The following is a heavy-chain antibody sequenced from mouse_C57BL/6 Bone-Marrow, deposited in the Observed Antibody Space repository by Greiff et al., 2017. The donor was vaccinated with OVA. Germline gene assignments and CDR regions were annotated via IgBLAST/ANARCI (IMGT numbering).Heavy chain of an antibody. Sequence: EVQGVESGEGLVKPGGSLKLSCAASGFTFSSYAMSWVRQTPEKRLEWVAYISSGGDYIYYADTVKGRFTISRDNARNTLYMQMRSLKSEDTAMYYCTRFRLPRGDAMDYWGQGTSVTVSS. D-gene: IGHD2-2*01. J-gene: IGHJ4*01. V-gene: IGHV5-9-1*02. CDR1: GFTFSSYA. CDR2: ISSGGDYI. CDR3: TRFRLPRGDAMDY.